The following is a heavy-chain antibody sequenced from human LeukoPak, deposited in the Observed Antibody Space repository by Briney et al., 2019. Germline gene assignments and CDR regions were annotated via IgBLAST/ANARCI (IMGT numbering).Heavy chain of an antibody. Sequence: GGSLRLSCAASGFTFTGYAMHWVRQAPGKGLEWVAVISYDGSNKYYADSVKGRFTISRDNSKNTLYLQMNSLRAEDTAVYYCAKDSSGSYYNRGGYFQHWGQGTLVTVSS. D-gene: IGHD3-10*01. CDR2: ISYDGSNK. CDR1: GFTFTGYA. V-gene: IGHV3-30*04. J-gene: IGHJ1*01. CDR3: AKDSSGSYYNRGGYFQH.